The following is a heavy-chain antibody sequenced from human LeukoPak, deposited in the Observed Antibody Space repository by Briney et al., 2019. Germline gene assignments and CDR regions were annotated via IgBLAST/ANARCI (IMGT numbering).Heavy chain of an antibody. V-gene: IGHV3-72*01. Sequence: GGSLRLSCAASGFSFSAHFMDWVRQAPGKGLEWVGRIRNKANSYTTEYAASVKGRFSISRDDSKNSLYLQMNSLKIEDTAVYYCASWSYSLDYSGQGTLVTVSS. CDR3: ASWSYSLDY. CDR2: IRNKANSYTT. D-gene: IGHD3-10*01. J-gene: IGHJ4*02. CDR1: GFSFSAHF.